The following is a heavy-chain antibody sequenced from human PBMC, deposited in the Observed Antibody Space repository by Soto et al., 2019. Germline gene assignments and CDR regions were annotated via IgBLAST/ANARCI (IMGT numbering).Heavy chain of an antibody. Sequence: EVKLVESGGGLVQPGGSLRLSCAASGFSFSDHYMDWVRQAPGKGLEWVGRTRNKANSYSTEYAASVKGRFKISRDESLDSLYLQMNSLKTEDTAVYYCASTYGHYRDFKHWGQGTLVTVSS. CDR1: GFSFSDHY. D-gene: IGHD4-17*01. CDR2: TRNKANSYST. CDR3: ASTYGHYRDFKH. V-gene: IGHV3-72*01. J-gene: IGHJ1*01.